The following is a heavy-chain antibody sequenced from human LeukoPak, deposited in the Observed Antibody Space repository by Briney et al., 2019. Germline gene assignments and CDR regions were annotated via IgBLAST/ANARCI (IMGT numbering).Heavy chain of an antibody. Sequence: SQTLSLTFAISGDSVSSNTTTWNWIRQSPSRGLEWLGRTYYRSKWYNDYAVSVKSRITINPDTSKNQFSLQLNSVTPDDTAVYYCARGWAFAYWGQGTLVTVSS. CDR3: ARGWAFAY. V-gene: IGHV6-1*01. D-gene: IGHD6-19*01. J-gene: IGHJ4*02. CDR2: TYYRSKWYN. CDR1: GDSVSSNTTT.